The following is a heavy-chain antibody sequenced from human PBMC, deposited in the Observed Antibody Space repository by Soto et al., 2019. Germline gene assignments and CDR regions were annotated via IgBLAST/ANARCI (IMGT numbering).Heavy chain of an antibody. J-gene: IGHJ6*02. D-gene: IGHD3-10*01. V-gene: IGHV4-61*01. CDR2: MYKTGET. CDR1: GGSVTTGMKY. CDR3: MKAHESGDFLGMSV. Sequence: XGTLSLTSTVPGGSVTTGMKYWGWVRQPPGKALEFIGYMYKTGETLLNSSLKSRVTLSMETSKNQFSLTLSSVTAADTAVYFCMKAHESGDFLGMSVWGPGTTVTVSS.